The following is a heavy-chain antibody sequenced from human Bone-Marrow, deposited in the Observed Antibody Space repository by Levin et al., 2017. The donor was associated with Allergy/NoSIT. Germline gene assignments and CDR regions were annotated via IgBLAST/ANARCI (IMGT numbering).Heavy chain of an antibody. CDR2: ISPNSGGT. Sequence: PEASVKVSFKASGYSFTGFYLHWIRQAPRQGLEWMGWISPNSGGTNYAQKFQGRVTMSRDTSISTAYMELSRLRSDDTAVYYCSRRPHYYDSSGYYGSHAFDIWGQGTMVTVSS. CDR1: GYSFTGFY. V-gene: IGHV1-2*02. J-gene: IGHJ3*02. D-gene: IGHD3-22*01. CDR3: SRRPHYYDSSGYYGSHAFDI.